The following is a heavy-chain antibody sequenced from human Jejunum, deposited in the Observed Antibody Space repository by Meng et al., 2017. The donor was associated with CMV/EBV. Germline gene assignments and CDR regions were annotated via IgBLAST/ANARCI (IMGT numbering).Heavy chain of an antibody. J-gene: IGHJ5*02. CDR1: GFTFTSYS. CDR3: ARAIDYGDPNWFDP. V-gene: IGHV3-21*01. D-gene: IGHD4-17*01. Sequence: SGFTFTSYSIDWVRQAPGKGLEWLSYISGSSTYIYHADSVKGRFTISRDNAKNSVYLQMNSLRAEDTAVYYCARAIDYGDPNWFDPWGQGTLVTVSS. CDR2: ISGSSTYI.